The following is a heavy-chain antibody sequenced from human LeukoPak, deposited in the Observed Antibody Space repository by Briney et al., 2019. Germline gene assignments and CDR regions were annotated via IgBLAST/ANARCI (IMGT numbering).Heavy chain of an antibody. Sequence: ASVKVSCKASGYTFTGYYMHWVRQAPGQGLAWMGWINPNRGGTNYAQKFQGRVTMTRERTVSREYMGLSRLRSDDTDVYYCAKASYRSGCGYWGQGTLVTVSS. J-gene: IGHJ4*02. V-gene: IGHV1-2*02. D-gene: IGHD6-19*01. CDR3: AKASYRSGCGY. CDR2: INPNRGGT. CDR1: GYTFTGYY.